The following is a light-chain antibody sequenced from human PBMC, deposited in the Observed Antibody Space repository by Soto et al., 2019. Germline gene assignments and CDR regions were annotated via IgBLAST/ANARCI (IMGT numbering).Light chain of an antibody. V-gene: IGKV2-28*01. Sequence: EIVMTQSPLSLPATPGEPASISCRSSQSLLNSNGDTYLDWYLQKPGQSPQFLIYLVSNRSSGVPDMFSGSGAGTDFTLKISRVEADDVGVYFCMQAAQTPYTFGQGTKLEIK. CDR3: MQAAQTPYT. CDR1: QSLLNSNGDTY. CDR2: LVS. J-gene: IGKJ2*01.